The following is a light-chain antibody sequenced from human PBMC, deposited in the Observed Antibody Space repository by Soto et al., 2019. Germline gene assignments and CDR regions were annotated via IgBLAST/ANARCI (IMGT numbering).Light chain of an antibody. Sequence: EIVLTQSPGTLSLSPGERATLSCRASQSVSAGYLAWYQQKPGQAPRLLIYAASSRATGIPDRFSGSGSGTDFTLTTISLEPDDFVVYYCQQYGYSPLVTFGQGTRLEIK. CDR2: AAS. V-gene: IGKV3-20*01. J-gene: IGKJ5*01. CDR1: QSVSAGY. CDR3: QQYGYSPLVT.